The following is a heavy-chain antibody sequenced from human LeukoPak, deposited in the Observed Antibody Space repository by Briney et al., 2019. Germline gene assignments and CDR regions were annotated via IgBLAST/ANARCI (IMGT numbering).Heavy chain of an antibody. CDR2: INHSGST. Sequence: GSLRLSCAASGFTFSDYYMSWIRQPPGEGLEWIGEINHSGSTNYNPSLKSRVTISVDTSKNQFSLKLSSVTAADTAVYYCANRSGYWGQGTLVTVSS. CDR3: ANRSGY. V-gene: IGHV4-34*08. J-gene: IGHJ4*02. D-gene: IGHD6-25*01. CDR1: GFTFSDYY.